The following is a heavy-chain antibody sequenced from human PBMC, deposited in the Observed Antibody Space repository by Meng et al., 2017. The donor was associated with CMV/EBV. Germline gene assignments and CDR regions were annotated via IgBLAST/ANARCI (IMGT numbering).Heavy chain of an antibody. CDR3: AREDIVVVPAARGFDY. V-gene: IGHV4-4*07. CDR1: GGSISSYY. J-gene: IGHJ4*02. CDR2: IYTSGST. D-gene: IGHD2-2*01. Sequence: QLQLQESGPGLVKPSETLSLTCIVSGGSISSYYWSWIRQPAGKGLEWIGRIYTSGSTNYNPSLKSRVTMSVDTSKNQFSLKLSSVTAADTAVYYCAREDIVVVPAARGFDYWGQGTLVTVSS.